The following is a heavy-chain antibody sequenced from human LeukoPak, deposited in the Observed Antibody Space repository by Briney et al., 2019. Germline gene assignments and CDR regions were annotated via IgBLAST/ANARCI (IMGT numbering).Heavy chain of an antibody. CDR3: ARGRIAVAAKKGFRFDY. CDR1: GYTFSNYG. V-gene: IGHV1-18*01. J-gene: IGHJ4*02. Sequence: GASVTVSCKASGYTFSNYGVSWVRQAPGQGLEWMGWITTYNGNTNYAQKLQGRVTMTTDTSTSTAYMELRSPTSDDTAVYYCARGRIAVAAKKGFRFDYWGQGTLVTVSS. CDR2: ITTYNGNT. D-gene: IGHD6-19*01.